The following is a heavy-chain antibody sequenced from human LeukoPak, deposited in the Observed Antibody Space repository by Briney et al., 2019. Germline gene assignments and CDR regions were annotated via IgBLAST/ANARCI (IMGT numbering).Heavy chain of an antibody. J-gene: IGHJ6*02. V-gene: IGHV4-59*02. CDR1: GGSVSSFY. D-gene: IGHD1-7*01. Sequence: SETLSLTCTVSGGSVSSFYWSWIRQPPGKGLEWIGYIYYSGSTNYNPSLKSRVTISVDTSKNQFSLKLSSVTAADTAVYHCARDNWNYGSSMDVWGQGTTVTVSS. CDR2: IYYSGST. CDR3: ARDNWNYGSSMDV.